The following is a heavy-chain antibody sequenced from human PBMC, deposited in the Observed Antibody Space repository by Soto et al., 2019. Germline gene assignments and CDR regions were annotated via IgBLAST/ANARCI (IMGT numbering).Heavy chain of an antibody. V-gene: IGHV1-18*01. CDR1: GYTVTSYS. CDR2: ISAYNGNT. J-gene: IGHJ6*02. CDR3: ARVGYYYDSSGYGQIYYYYYGMDV. D-gene: IGHD3-22*01. Sequence: VKVSSRASGYTVTSYSISWGRQAPGKGLEWMGWISAYNGNTNYAQKLQGRVTMTTDTSTSTAYMELRSLRSDDTAVYYCARVGYYYDSSGYGQIYYYYYGMDVWGQGTTVTVSS.